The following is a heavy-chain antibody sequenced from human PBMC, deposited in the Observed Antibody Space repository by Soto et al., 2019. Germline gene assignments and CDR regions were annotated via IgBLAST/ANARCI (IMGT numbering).Heavy chain of an antibody. CDR1: GYTFTSYA. CDR2: INAGNGNT. CDR3: ARDQEWLLSQYFDY. D-gene: IGHD3-3*01. Sequence: GASVKVSCKASGYTFTSYAMHWVRQAPGQRLEWMGWINAGNGNTKYSQKFQGRVTITRDTSASTAYMELSSLRSEDTAVYYCARDQEWLLSQYFDYWGQGTLVTVSS. V-gene: IGHV1-3*01. J-gene: IGHJ4*02.